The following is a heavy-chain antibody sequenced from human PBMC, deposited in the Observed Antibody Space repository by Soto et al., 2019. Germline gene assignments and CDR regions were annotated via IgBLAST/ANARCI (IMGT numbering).Heavy chain of an antibody. CDR1: GFTFSNAW. V-gene: IGHV3-23*01. CDR2: ISGSGGST. D-gene: IGHD2-2*01. CDR3: ARDSTAANNYYYYYGMDV. Sequence: GGSLRLSCAASGFTFSNAWMNWVRQAPGKGLEWVSAISGSGGSTSYADSVKGRFNISRDNSKNTLYLQLNSLRAEDTAVYYCARDSTAANNYYYYYGMDVWGQGTTVTVSS. J-gene: IGHJ6*02.